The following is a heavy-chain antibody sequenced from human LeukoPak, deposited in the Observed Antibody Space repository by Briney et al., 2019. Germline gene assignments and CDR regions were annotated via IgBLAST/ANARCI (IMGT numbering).Heavy chain of an antibody. Sequence: SETLSLTCTVSGGSISSYYWSWIRQPPGNGLEWIGYIYYSGSTYYNPSLESRVAISADMSKNQISLKLSSVTAADTALYYCARERGEEYSSGWYKTNFFDTWGQGTRVTVSS. CDR1: GGSISSYY. V-gene: IGHV4-59*12. CDR2: IYYSGST. D-gene: IGHD6-19*01. CDR3: ARERGEEYSSGWYKTNFFDT. J-gene: IGHJ4*02.